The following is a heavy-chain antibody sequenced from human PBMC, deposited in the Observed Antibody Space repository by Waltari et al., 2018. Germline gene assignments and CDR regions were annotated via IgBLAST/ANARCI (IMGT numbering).Heavy chain of an antibody. D-gene: IGHD3-10*01. V-gene: IGHV4-34*01. Sequence: QVQLQQWGAGLLKPSETLSLTCAVYGGSFSGYYWSWIRQPPGKGLEWIGEINHSGSTNSNPSLKSRVTISVDTSKNQFSLKLSSVTAADTAVYYCARGVITMVQGAVEYYYYGMDVWGQGTTVTVSS. CDR3: ARGVITMVQGAVEYYYYGMDV. CDR1: GGSFSGYY. CDR2: INHSGST. J-gene: IGHJ6*02.